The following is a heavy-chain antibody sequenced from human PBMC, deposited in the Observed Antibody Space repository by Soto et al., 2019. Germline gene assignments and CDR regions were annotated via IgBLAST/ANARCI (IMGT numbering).Heavy chain of an antibody. D-gene: IGHD4-17*01. Sequence: QVQLVESGGGVVQPGRSLRLSCAASGFTFSSYGMHWVRQAPGKGLEWVAVISYDGSNKYYEDSVKGRFTISRDNSKNTLYLQMNSLRAEDTAVYYCAKALTTDYYYYMDVWGKGTTVTVSS. CDR1: GFTFSSYG. V-gene: IGHV3-30*18. CDR2: ISYDGSNK. J-gene: IGHJ6*03. CDR3: AKALTTDYYYYMDV.